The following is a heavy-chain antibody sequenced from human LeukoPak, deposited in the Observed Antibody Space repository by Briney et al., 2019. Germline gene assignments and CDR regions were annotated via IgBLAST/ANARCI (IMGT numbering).Heavy chain of an antibody. V-gene: IGHV4-39*01. CDR2: IYYSGST. CDR1: GGSISSSSYY. D-gene: IGHD1-26*01. J-gene: IGHJ3*02. CDR3: ARPSVARSLGGSYTRRRGWAFDI. Sequence: SETLSLTCTVSGGSISSSSYYWGWIRQPPGKGLEWIGSIYYSGSTYYNPSLKSRVTISVDTSKNQFSLKLSSVTAADTAVYYCARPSVARSLGGSYTRRRGWAFDIWGQGTMVTVSS.